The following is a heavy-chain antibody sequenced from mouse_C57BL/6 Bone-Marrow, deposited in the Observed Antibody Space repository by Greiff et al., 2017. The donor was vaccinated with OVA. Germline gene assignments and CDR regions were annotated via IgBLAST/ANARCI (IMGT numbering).Heavy chain of an antibody. V-gene: IGHV5-4*01. CDR3: VSYWYFDV. CDR1: GFTFSSYA. J-gene: IGHJ1*03. Sequence: EVQLVESGGGLVKPGGSLKLSCEASGFTFSSYAMSWVRQTPEKRLEWVATISDGGSYTYYPDNVKGRFTISRDNAKNNLYLQMSHLKSEDTAMYYCVSYWYFDVWGTGTTVTVSS. CDR2: ISDGGSYT.